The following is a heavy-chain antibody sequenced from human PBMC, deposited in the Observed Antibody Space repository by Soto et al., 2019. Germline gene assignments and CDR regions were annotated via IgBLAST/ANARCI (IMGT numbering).Heavy chain of an antibody. D-gene: IGHD5-12*01. CDR1: GDSVSSSTAS. CDR2: TYFRSKWYN. J-gene: IGHJ5*02. Sequence: QTLSLTCAISGDSVSSSTASWNWIRQSPSRGLEWLGRTYFRSKWYNDYAVSAKSRIIINPDTSNNQFSLQLNSVTPEDTAVYFCAKGDNLGPKTGYAFDPWGQGIMVTVSS. V-gene: IGHV6-1*01. CDR3: AKGDNLGPKTGYAFDP.